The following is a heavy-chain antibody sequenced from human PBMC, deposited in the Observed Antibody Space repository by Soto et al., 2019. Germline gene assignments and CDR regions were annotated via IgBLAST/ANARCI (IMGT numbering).Heavy chain of an antibody. D-gene: IGHD6-19*01. Sequence: VQLVESGGGVVQPGRSLRLSCAASGFTFSDYAMHWVRQAPGKGLEWVAVVSHDGRNTHYADSVKGRFTISRDSSKNMVSLEMTSLRAEDTDVYYWAKGGRQWLVTSDFNYWGQGALVTVSS. CDR3: AKGGRQWLVTSDFNY. CDR1: GFTFSDYA. V-gene: IGHV3-30*18. CDR2: VSHDGRNT. J-gene: IGHJ4*02.